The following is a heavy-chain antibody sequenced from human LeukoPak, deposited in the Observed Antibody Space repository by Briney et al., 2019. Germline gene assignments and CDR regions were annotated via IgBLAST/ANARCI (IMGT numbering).Heavy chain of an antibody. CDR2: IYYSGST. J-gene: IGHJ3*02. Sequence: KPSETLSLTCTVSGGSISSSSYYWGWIRQPPGKGLEWIGSIYYSGSTYYNPPLKSRVTISVDTSKNQFSLKLSSVTAADTAVYYCARSRPGLGAFDIWGQGTMVTVSS. CDR1: GGSISSSSYY. CDR3: ARSRPGLGAFDI. D-gene: IGHD5/OR15-5a*01. V-gene: IGHV4-39*07.